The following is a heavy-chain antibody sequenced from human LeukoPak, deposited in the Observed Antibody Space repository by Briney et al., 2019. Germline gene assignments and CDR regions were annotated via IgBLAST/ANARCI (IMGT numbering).Heavy chain of an antibody. CDR1: GGSISSATYY. Sequence: SQTLSLTCTVSGGSISSATYYWSWIRQPAGKGLEWIGRIYTSGSTNYNPSLKSRITISVDTSKNQFSLKLSSVTAADTAVYYCARNSCPSGSCYDNRGYFDYWGQGTLVTVSS. V-gene: IGHV4-61*02. D-gene: IGHD2-15*01. J-gene: IGHJ4*02. CDR3: ARNSCPSGSCYDNRGYFDY. CDR2: IYTSGST.